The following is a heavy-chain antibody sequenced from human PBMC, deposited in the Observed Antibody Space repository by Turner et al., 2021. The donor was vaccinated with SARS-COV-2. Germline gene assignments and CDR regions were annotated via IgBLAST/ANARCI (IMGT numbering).Heavy chain of an antibody. CDR3: ATVPVVPAAIGYYYYYGMDV. J-gene: IGHJ6*02. V-gene: IGHV1-24*01. D-gene: IGHD2-2*02. CDR1: EYTLHEFS. CDR2: FDPEDGEK. Sequence: QVQLVQSGAEVKKPGASLTVSRKVSEYTLHEFSMHWVRQAPGKGLEWMGAFDPEDGEKIYAQKFQDRVSMTEDTSTDTAYMELSSLRSEDTAVYYCATVPVVPAAIGYYYYYGMDVWGQGTTVTVSS.